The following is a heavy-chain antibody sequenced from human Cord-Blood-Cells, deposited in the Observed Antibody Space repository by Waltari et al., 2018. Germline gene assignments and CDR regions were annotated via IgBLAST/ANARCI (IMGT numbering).Heavy chain of an antibody. CDR3: ARGYGYCSSTSCYDAFDI. CDR1: GFTFRSYE. CDR2: ISRSGSTR. V-gene: IGHV3-48*03. Sequence: EVQLVESGGGLVQPGGSLRLSCAASGFTFRSYEMDWVRQAPGKGLEWVSYISRSGSTRYYADSVKGRFTISRDNAKNSLYLQMNSLRAEDTAVYYCARGYGYCSSTSCYDAFDIWGQGTMVTVSS. D-gene: IGHD2-2*01. J-gene: IGHJ3*02.